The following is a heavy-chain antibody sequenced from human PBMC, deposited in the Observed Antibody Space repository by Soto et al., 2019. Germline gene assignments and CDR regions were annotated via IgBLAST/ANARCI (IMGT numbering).Heavy chain of an antibody. CDR2: VLPFLDVT. V-gene: IGHV1-69*02. J-gene: IGHJ4*02. D-gene: IGHD6-13*01. Sequence: QVQLVQSGSEVKEPGSSVKISCKTSEDTFSIYTLSWVRQAPGQGLVWMGRVLPFLDVTTYSQRFQGRVTITADRSTTTAYMEPRSLTFEDTAVYYCARDRKNSNWPNFDSWGPGTLVTVSS. CDR1: EDTFSIYT. CDR3: ARDRKNSNWPNFDS.